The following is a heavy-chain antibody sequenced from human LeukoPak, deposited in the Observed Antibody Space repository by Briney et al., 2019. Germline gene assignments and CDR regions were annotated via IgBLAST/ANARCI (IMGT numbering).Heavy chain of an antibody. D-gene: IGHD2-15*01. J-gene: IGHJ5*02. V-gene: IGHV4-61*09. CDR1: GGSISSGDYY. Sequence: NPSETLSLTCAVSGGSISSGDYYWSWIRQPAGKGLEWIGHIYTTGRTNFNPSLKSRVTISLDTSKNQFSLKLSSVTAADTAVYYCTRWWGFDPWGQGTLVTVSS. CDR3: TRWWGFDP. CDR2: IYTTGRT.